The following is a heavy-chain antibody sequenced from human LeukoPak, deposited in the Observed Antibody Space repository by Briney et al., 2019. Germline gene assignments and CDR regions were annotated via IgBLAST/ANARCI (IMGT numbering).Heavy chain of an antibody. CDR1: GFTFSSYG. CDR2: IRYDGSNK. V-gene: IGHV3-30*02. D-gene: IGHD3-10*01. CDR3: AKVMYYYGSGSWFDP. Sequence: GGSLRLSCAASGFTFSSYGMHWVRQAPGQGLEWVAFIRYDGSNKYYADSVKGRFTISRDNSKNTLYLQMNSLRAEDTAVYYCAKVMYYYGSGSWFDPWGQGTLVTVSS. J-gene: IGHJ5*02.